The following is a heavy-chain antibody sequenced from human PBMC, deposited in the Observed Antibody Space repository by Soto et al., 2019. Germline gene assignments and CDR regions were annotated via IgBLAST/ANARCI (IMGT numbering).Heavy chain of an antibody. V-gene: IGHV2-5*02. CDR2: IYWDDDK. CDR1: GFSLTTSGVG. CDR3: AHRVLRTVFGLVTTTAIFFHF. J-gene: IGHJ4*02. D-gene: IGHD3-3*01. Sequence: QITLNESGPTVVRPTETLTLTCRFSGFSLTTSGVGVGWIRQSPGKAPEWLALIYWDDDKRYNASLKSRLTITKHTSKNQVVLTVSDLDPTDTATYYCAHRVLRTVFGLVTTTAIFFHFWGPGTPVAVSS.